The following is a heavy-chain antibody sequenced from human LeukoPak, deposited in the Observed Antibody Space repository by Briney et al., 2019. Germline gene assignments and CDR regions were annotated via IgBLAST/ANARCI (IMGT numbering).Heavy chain of an antibody. CDR3: AKERLGYYDSSGYYYTD. J-gene: IGHJ4*02. D-gene: IGHD3-22*01. V-gene: IGHV3-30*07. CDR2: ISYDGSNK. CDR1: GFTFSSYA. Sequence: GRSLRLSCAASGFTFSSYAMHWVRQAPGKGLEWVAVISYDGSNKYYADSVKGRFTISRDNSKNTLYLQMNSLRAEDTAVYYCAKERLGYYDSSGYYYTDWGQGTLVTVSS.